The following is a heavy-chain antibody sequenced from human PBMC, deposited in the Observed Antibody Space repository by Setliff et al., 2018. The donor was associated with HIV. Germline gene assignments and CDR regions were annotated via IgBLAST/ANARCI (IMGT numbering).Heavy chain of an antibody. D-gene: IGHD6-13*01. Sequence: SETLSLTCTVSGGSISSGDYYWSWIRQPPGKGLEWIGYIYYSGTTFYNPPLKSRVFISVDTSVSQFSLQLSSVTAADTAIYYCARHFRYSGSWYESYFDYWSQGTLVTVAS. CDR2: IYYSGTT. J-gene: IGHJ4*02. CDR1: GGSISSGDYY. V-gene: IGHV4-30-4*08. CDR3: ARHFRYSGSWYESYFDY.